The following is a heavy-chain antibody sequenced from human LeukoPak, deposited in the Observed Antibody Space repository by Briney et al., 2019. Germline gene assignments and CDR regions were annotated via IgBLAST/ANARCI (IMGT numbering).Heavy chain of an antibody. CDR3: AKDRVNWYFDF. V-gene: IGHV3-23*01. CDR1: GFSFSNYA. D-gene: IGHD3-10*01. CDR2: ISGDGGNT. J-gene: IGHJ2*01. Sequence: HPGGSLRLSCAASGFSFSNYAMVWVRQAPGKGLEWVSTISGDGGNTFYADSVKGRFTISRDNSKNTLYLQVNSLRAEDTAIYYCAKDRVNWYFDFWGRGTLVTVSS.